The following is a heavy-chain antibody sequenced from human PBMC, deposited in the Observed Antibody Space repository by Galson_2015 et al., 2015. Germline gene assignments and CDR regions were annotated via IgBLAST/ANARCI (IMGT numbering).Heavy chain of an antibody. CDR3: ATRVPTMVRTDPDYYYYMDV. CDR1: GYTFTSYG. J-gene: IGHJ6*03. CDR2: ISAYNGNT. D-gene: IGHD3-10*01. Sequence: QSGAEVTKPGESLRISCTASGYTFTSYGISWVRQAPGQGLEWMGWISAYNGNTNYAQKLQGRVTMTTDTSTSTAYMELRSLRSDDTAVYYCATRVPTMVRTDPDYYYYMDVWGKGTTVTVSS. V-gene: IGHV1-18*01.